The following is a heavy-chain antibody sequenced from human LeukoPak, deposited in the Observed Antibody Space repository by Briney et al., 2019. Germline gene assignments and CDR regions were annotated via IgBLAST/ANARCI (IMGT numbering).Heavy chain of an antibody. D-gene: IGHD7-27*01. CDR3: ARDLLGFHDY. CDR2: ISAYNGNT. Sequence: ASVKVSCKASGYSFTSYGLSWVRQAPGQGLEWMGWISAYNGNTNYAQKLQGRVTMTTDTSTSTAYMELRSLGSDGTAVYYCARDLLGFHDYWGQGTLVTVSS. J-gene: IGHJ4*02. V-gene: IGHV1-18*01. CDR1: GYSFTSYG.